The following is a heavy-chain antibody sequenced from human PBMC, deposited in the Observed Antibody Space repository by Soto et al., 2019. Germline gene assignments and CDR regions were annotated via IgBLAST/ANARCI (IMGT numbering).Heavy chain of an antibody. J-gene: IGHJ4*01. CDR3: TRSRAIDC. Sequence: PGGSLRLSCTGAGFTFGDYAMSWFRLAPGQGLEWVGFIRSKGFGGTTEYAASAKGRFTISRDDSTRIAYLQMNSLETEDTAVYYCTRSRAIDCWGHVDVFTVSS. CDR2: IRSKGFGGTT. V-gene: IGHV3-49*03. CDR1: GFTFGDYA.